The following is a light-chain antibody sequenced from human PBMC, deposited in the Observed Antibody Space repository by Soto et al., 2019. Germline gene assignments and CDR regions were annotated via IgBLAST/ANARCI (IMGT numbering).Light chain of an antibody. J-gene: IGKJ1*01. CDR2: KAS. V-gene: IGKV1-5*03. Sequence: DIQMNQSPSTLSASVGDRVTITCRASQSISRWFAWYQQKTGKAPKVLIYKASSLESGVPSRFSGSGSGTEFNLTISSLQPDDFATYYCQQYNSYSGTFGQGTKVEIK. CDR1: QSISRW. CDR3: QQYNSYSGT.